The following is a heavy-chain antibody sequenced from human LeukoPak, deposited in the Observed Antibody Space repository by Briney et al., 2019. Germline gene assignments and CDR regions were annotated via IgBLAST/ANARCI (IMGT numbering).Heavy chain of an antibody. J-gene: IGHJ6*02. CDR3: ARDNRYCSGGSCYAFYYYYGMDV. D-gene: IGHD2-15*01. CDR2: INPNSGGT. V-gene: IGHV1-2*02. Sequence: VASVKVSCKASGYTFTGYYMHWVRQAPGQGLEWMGWINPNSGGTNYAQKFQGRVTMTRDTSISTAYMELSRLRSDDTAVYYCARDNRYCSGGSCYAFYYYYGMDVWGQGTTVTVSS. CDR1: GYTFTGYY.